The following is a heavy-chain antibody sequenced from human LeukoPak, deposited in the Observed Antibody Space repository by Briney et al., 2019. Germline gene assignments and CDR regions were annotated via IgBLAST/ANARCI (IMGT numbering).Heavy chain of an antibody. V-gene: IGHV4-4*07. Sequence: SETLSLTCTVSGGSISSYYWSWIRQPAGKRLEWIGHFYISGSTNYNPSLKSRVTMSVDTSKNQFFLKLSSVTAADTAVYYCARGRSGSYRRWFDPWGQGTLVTVSS. CDR1: GGSISSYY. J-gene: IGHJ5*02. CDR2: FYISGST. D-gene: IGHD3-10*01. CDR3: ARGRSGSYRRWFDP.